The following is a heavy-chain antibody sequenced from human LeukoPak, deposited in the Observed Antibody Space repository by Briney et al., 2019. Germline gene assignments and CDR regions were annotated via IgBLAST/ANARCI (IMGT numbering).Heavy chain of an antibody. CDR3: ARRSSSWYGLDY. Sequence: SETLSLTCSVSGGSISSYYWSWIRQPPGKGLEWIGYISDSGSTNYNPSLKSRVTISVDRSKNQFSLKLSSVTAADTAVYYCARRSSSWYGLDYWGQGTLVTVSS. V-gene: IGHV4-59*12. J-gene: IGHJ4*02. D-gene: IGHD6-13*01. CDR2: ISDSGST. CDR1: GGSISSYY.